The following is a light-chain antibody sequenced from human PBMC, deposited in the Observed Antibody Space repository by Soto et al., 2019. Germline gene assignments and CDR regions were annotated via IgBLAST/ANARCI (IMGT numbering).Light chain of an antibody. J-gene: IGKJ1*01. V-gene: IGKV1-5*03. Sequence: DIQMTQSPSTLSASVGDRVTITCRASQSINIWLAWYQQKPGRAPKLLIYKASTLESGVPSRFSGSGSGTEITLTISSLQPDDFATYYCQQYNVYWTFGQGTKVDIK. CDR1: QSINIW. CDR2: KAS. CDR3: QQYNVYWT.